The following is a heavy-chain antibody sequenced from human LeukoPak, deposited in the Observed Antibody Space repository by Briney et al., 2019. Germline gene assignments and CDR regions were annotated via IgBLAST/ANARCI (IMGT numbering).Heavy chain of an antibody. CDR2: IYSSGST. CDR1: GGSISSYY. CDR3: AGVNYLAPFDY. D-gene: IGHD1-7*01. V-gene: IGHV4-4*07. Sequence: PSETLSLTCTVSGGSISSYYWSWIRQPPGKGLEWIGRIYSSGSTNYNPSLESRVTMSVDTSKNQFYLKLRSVTAADTAVYYCAGVNYLAPFDYWGQGTQVTVST. J-gene: IGHJ4*02.